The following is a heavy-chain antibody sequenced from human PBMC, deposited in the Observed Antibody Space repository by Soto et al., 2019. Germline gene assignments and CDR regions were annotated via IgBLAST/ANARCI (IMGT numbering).Heavy chain of an antibody. D-gene: IGHD2-2*01. Sequence: EVQLLESGGGLVQPGGSLRLSCAASGFTFSNYAMSWVRQAPGKGLGWVSAIIGSGGGTYSADSVKGRFTISRDNSKSTLYLQMNSLRAEDMAVYYWAIVIVVVPTAIVRVYWGQGTLVTVSS. CDR1: GFTFSNYA. CDR3: AIVIVVVPTAIVRVY. J-gene: IGHJ4*02. CDR2: IIGSGGGT. V-gene: IGHV3-23*01.